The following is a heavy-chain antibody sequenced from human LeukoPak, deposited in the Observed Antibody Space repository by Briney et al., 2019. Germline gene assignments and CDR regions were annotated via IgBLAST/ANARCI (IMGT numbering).Heavy chain of an antibody. CDR1: GFTFSSYG. V-gene: IGHV3-21*01. D-gene: IGHD5-12*01. J-gene: IGHJ4*02. Sequence: GGSLRLSCAASGFTFSSYGMHWVRQAPGKGLEWVSSISSSSSSYIYYADSVKGRFTISRDNAKNSLYLQMNSLRAEDTAVYYCARDGEWLRSYFDYWGQGTLVTVSS. CDR2: ISSSSSSYI. CDR3: ARDGEWLRSYFDY.